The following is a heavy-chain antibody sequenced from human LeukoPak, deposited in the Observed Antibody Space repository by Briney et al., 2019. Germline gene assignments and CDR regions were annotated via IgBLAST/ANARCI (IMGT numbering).Heavy chain of an antibody. J-gene: IGHJ3*02. CDR3: VRDRRADYGSNDDAFDM. D-gene: IGHD4-23*01. Sequence: GGSLRLSCAASGFTFSNYDLHWVRQATGKGLEWVSHIGTTGDTHFAGSVKGRFTISRDNAHNSLYLRMNSLRAGDTAVYYCVRDRRADYGSNDDAFDMWGRGTVVTVSS. V-gene: IGHV3-13*01. CDR1: GFTFSNYD. CDR2: IGTTGDT.